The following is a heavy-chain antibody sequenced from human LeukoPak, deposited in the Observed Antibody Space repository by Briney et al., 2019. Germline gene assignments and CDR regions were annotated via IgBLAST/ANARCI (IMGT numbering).Heavy chain of an antibody. Sequence: ASMKVSCKASGYTFTSYDINWVRQATGQGLEWVGWINPNSGGTNYAQKFQGRVTMTRDTSISTAYMELSRLRSDDTAVYYCARVAPMIQTQWLVDFDYWGQGTLVTVSS. CDR2: INPNSGGT. CDR1: GYTFTSYD. D-gene: IGHD6-19*01. V-gene: IGHV1-2*02. CDR3: ARVAPMIQTQWLVDFDY. J-gene: IGHJ4*02.